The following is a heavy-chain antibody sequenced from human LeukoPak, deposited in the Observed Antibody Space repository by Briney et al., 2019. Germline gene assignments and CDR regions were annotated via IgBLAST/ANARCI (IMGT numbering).Heavy chain of an antibody. CDR1: GFTFSSYA. J-gene: IGHJ3*02. CDR3: ARDPDAFDI. V-gene: IGHV3-21*01. Sequence: GGSLRLSCAASGFTFSSYAMSWARQAPGKGLEWVSSISSSSGYIYYADSVKGRFTISRDNAKNSLYLQMNSLRAEDTAVYYCARDPDAFDIWGQGTMVTVSS. CDR2: ISSSSGYI.